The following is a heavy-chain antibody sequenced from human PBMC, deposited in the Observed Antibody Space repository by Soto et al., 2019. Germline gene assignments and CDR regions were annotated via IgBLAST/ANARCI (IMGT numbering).Heavy chain of an antibody. CDR2: IIPIFGTA. CDR3: ASTRIGSSYTYYFDY. V-gene: IGHV1-69*13. D-gene: IGHD1-26*01. CDR1: GGTFSSYA. J-gene: IGHJ4*02. Sequence: GASVKVSCKASGGTFSSYAISWVRQAPGQGLEWMGGIIPIFGTANYAQKFQGRVTITADESTSTAYMELSSLRSEDTAVYYCASTRIGSSYTYYFDYWGQGTLVTVSS.